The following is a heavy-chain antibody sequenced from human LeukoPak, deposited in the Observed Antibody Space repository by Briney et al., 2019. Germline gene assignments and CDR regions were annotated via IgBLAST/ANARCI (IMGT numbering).Heavy chain of an antibody. J-gene: IGHJ4*02. D-gene: IGHD3-3*01. Sequence: ASVKVSCKASGYTFTGYYMHWVRQAPGKGLEWMGGFDPEDGETIYAQKFQGRVTMTEDTSTDTAYMELSSLRSEDTAVYYCATGFSRLTPTYWGQGTLVTVSS. V-gene: IGHV1-24*01. CDR1: GYTFTGYY. CDR2: FDPEDGET. CDR3: ATGFSRLTPTY.